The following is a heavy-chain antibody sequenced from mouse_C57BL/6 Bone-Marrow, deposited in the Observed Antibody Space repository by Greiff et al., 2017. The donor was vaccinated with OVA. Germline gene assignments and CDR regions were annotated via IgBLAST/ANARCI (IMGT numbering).Heavy chain of an antibody. CDR3: ANSDYDYEGY. Sequence: QVQLQQSGAELVKPGASVKMSCKASGYTFTSYWITWVKQRPGQGLEWIGDIYPGSGSTNYNEKFKSKATLTVDKSSSTAYMQLSSLTSEDSAVYYCANSDYDYEGYWGKGTTLTVSS. V-gene: IGHV1-55*01. J-gene: IGHJ2*01. CDR2: IYPGSGST. D-gene: IGHD2-4*01. CDR1: GYTFTSYW.